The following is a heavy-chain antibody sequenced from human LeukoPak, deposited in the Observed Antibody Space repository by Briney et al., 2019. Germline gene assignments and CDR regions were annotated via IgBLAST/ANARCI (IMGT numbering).Heavy chain of an antibody. CDR3: ARARQQLVDY. CDR1: GFTFSVYA. CDR2: ISGSGDTT. J-gene: IGHJ4*02. Sequence: GGSLRLSCAASGFTFSVYAMSWVRQAPGKGLEWVSAISGSGDTTYYADSVKGRFTISRDNAKNSLYLQMNSLRAEDTAVYYCARARQQLVDYWGQGTLVTVSS. D-gene: IGHD6-13*01. V-gene: IGHV3-23*01.